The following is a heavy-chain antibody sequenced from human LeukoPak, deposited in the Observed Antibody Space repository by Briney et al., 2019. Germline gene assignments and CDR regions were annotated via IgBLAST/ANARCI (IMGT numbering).Heavy chain of an antibody. Sequence: SETLSLTCAVYGGSFSGYYWSWIRQPPGKGLEWIGEINHSGSTNYNPSLKSRVTISVDTSKNQFSLKLSSVTAADTAVYYCARGGRVTVRFYYYYGMDVWGQGTRSPSP. D-gene: IGHD1-14*01. V-gene: IGHV4-34*01. CDR1: GGSFSGYY. CDR3: ARGGRVTVRFYYYYGMDV. J-gene: IGHJ6*02. CDR2: INHSGST.